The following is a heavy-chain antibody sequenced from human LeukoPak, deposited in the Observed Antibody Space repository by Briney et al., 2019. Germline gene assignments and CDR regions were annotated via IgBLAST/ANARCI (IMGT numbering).Heavy chain of an antibody. J-gene: IGHJ4*02. CDR3: AREDYDYVWGSSRGIDY. Sequence: PGGSLRLSCAASGFTFFSYTMNWVRQAPGKGLEWVSSISSSSSYIYYADSVKGRFTISRDNAKNSLYLQMNSLRAEDTAVYYCAREDYDYVWGSSRGIDYWGQGTLVTVSS. CDR1: GFTFFSYT. V-gene: IGHV3-21*01. CDR2: ISSSSSYI. D-gene: IGHD3-16*01.